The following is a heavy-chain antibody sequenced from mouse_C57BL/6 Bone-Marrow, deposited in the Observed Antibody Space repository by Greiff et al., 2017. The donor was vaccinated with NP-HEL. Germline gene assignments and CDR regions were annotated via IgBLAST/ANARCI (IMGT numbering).Heavy chain of an antibody. V-gene: IGHV5-12*01. CDR3: ARHNDDGYYVYAMDY. J-gene: IGHJ4*01. D-gene: IGHD2-3*01. CDR2: ISNGGGST. Sequence: EVMLVESGGGLVQPGGSLKLSCAASGFTFSDYYMYWVRQTPEKRLEWVAYISNGGGSTYYPDTVKGRFTISRDNAKNTLYLQMSRLKSEDTAMYYCARHNDDGYYVYAMDYWGQGTSVTVSS. CDR1: GFTFSDYY.